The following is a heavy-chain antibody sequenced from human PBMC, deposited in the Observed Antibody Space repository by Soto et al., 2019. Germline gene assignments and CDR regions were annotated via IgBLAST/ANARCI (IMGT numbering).Heavy chain of an antibody. Sequence: ASVKVSCKASGDTYTTYFLSWVRQAPGQGLEWMGGIIPILGTTNYAQKFQGRVTITADESTRTVYMELSSLRSEDTAVYYCARRLSSFYDYVMDIWGQGTTVTVSS. V-gene: IGHV1-69*13. CDR3: ARRLSSFYDYVMDI. CDR1: GDTYTTYF. J-gene: IGHJ6*02. CDR2: IIPILGTT. D-gene: IGHD3-10*01.